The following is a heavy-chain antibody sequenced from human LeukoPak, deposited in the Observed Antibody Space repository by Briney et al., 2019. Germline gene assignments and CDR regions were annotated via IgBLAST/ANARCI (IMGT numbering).Heavy chain of an antibody. V-gene: IGHV3-23*01. CDR3: AKLGYCSSTSCYMNWFDP. CDR2: ISGSGGST. D-gene: IGHD2-2*02. J-gene: IGHJ5*02. CDR1: GFTFSSYA. Sequence: GGSLRPSCAASGFTFSSYAMSWVRQAPGKGLEWVSAISGSGGSTYYADSVKGRFTISRDNSKNTLYLQMNSLRAEDTAVYYCAKLGYCSSTSCYMNWFDPWGQGTLVTVSS.